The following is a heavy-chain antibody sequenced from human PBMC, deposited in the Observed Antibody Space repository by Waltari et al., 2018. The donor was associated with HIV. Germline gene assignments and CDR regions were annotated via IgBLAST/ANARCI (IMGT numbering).Heavy chain of an antibody. CDR3: ARDRAITTFGVVIRAGMDV. V-gene: IGHV3-48*02. CDR2: ISSGSSTI. Sequence: EVQLVESGGGLVYPGGSLRLSCAPSGFIFSPYGMNWARQAPGKGLEWVSYISSGSSTIYYADSVKGRFTISRDNAKNFLYLQMNSLRDEDTAVYFCARDRAITTFGVVIRAGMDVWGQGTTVTVSS. D-gene: IGHD3-3*01. J-gene: IGHJ6*02. CDR1: GFIFSPYG.